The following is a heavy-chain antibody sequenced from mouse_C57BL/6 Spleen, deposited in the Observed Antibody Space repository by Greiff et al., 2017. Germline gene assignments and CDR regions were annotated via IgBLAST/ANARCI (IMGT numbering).Heavy chain of an antibody. J-gene: IGHJ3*01. CDR2: IYPGSGST. CDR1: GYTFTSYW. D-gene: IGHD2-5*01. CDR3: ARWAYYSNQGFAY. V-gene: IGHV1-55*01. Sequence: QVQLQQPGAELVKPGASVKMSCKASGYTFTSYWITWVKQRPGQGLEWIGDIYPGSGSTNYNEKFKSKATLTVDTSSSTAYMQLSSLTSEDSAVYYCARWAYYSNQGFAYWGQGTLVTVSA.